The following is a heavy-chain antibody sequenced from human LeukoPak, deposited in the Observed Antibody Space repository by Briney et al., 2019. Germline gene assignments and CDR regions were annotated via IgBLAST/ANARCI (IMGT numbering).Heavy chain of an antibody. CDR2: INPNSGGT. J-gene: IGHJ4*02. CDR1: GYTFTGYY. CDR3: ATGDFYDFWSGYRFDY. D-gene: IGHD3-3*01. Sequence: SVKVSCKASGYTFTGYYMHWVRQAPGQGLEWMGWINPNSGGTNYAQKFRGRVTMTRDTSISTAYMELSRLRSDDTAVYYCATGDFYDFWSGYRFDYWGQGTLVTVSS. V-gene: IGHV1-2*02.